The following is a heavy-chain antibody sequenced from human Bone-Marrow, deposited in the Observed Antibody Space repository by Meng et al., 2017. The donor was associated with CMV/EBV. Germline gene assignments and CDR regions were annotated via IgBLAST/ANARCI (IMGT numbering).Heavy chain of an antibody. CDR2: INPSGGST. CDR3: ARAKWEGATPPTLGY. D-gene: IGHD1-26*01. J-gene: IGHJ4*02. CDR1: GYTFTSYY. V-gene: IGHV1-46*01. Sequence: ASVKVSCKASGYTFTSYYMHWVRQAPGQGLEWMGIINPSGGSTSYAQKFQGRVTMTRDTSTSTVYMELRSLRSDDTAVYYCARAKWEGATPPTLGYWGQGTLVTVSS.